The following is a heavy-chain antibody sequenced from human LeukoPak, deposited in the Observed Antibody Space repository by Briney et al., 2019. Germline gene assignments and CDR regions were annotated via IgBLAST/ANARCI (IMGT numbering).Heavy chain of an antibody. Sequence: GGSLRLSCAASGFTFSSYAMHWVRQAPGKGLEWVAVIADDGSNKYYADSVKGRFTISRDNSKNTLYLQMNSLRAEDTAVYYCARQVLSSLDYWGQGTLVTVSS. J-gene: IGHJ4*02. CDR3: ARQVLSSLDY. D-gene: IGHD1-26*01. CDR2: IADDGSNK. CDR1: GFTFSSYA. V-gene: IGHV3-30-3*01.